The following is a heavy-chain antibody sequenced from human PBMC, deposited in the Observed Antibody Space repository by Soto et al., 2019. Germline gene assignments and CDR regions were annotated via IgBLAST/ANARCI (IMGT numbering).Heavy chain of an antibody. V-gene: IGHV3-30*03. CDR3: ALGSGTTGYFDY. CDR1: GFTFSSYG. D-gene: IGHD1-7*01. J-gene: IGHJ4*02. CDR2: ISYDGSNK. Sequence: PGGSLRLSCAASGFTFSSYGMHWVRQAPGKGLEWVAVISYDGSNKYYADSVKGRFTISRDNSKNTLYLQMNSLRAEDTAVYYCALGSGTTGYFDYWGQGTLVTVSS.